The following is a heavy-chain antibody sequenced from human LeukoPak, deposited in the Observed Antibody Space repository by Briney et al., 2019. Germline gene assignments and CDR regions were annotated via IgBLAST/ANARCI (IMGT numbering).Heavy chain of an antibody. CDR2: INAGNGDT. J-gene: IGHJ3*02. D-gene: IGHD3-22*01. CDR1: GFTFSSYA. CDR3: AKDEKGYYHDTSGYPDAFDI. Sequence: PGGSLRLSCAASGFTFSSYAMHWVRQAPGQRLEWMGWINAGNGDTKYSQKFQDRVTVTRDTSTSTAYMELSSLRSEDTAVYYCAKDEKGYYHDTSGYPDAFDIWGQGTMVTVSS. V-gene: IGHV1-3*01.